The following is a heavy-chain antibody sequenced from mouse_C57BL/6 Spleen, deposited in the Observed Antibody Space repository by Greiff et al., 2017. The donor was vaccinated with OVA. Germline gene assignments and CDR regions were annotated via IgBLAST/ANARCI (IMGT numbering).Heavy chain of an antibody. Sequence: QVQLQQSGPELVKPGASVKISCKASGYAFSSSWMNWVKQRPGKGLEWIGRIYPGDGDTNYNGKFKGKATLTADKSSSTAYMQLSSLTSEDSAVYVCARRGAAQAPFAYWGQGTLVTVSA. J-gene: IGHJ3*01. D-gene: IGHD3-2*02. V-gene: IGHV1-82*01. CDR3: ARRGAAQAPFAY. CDR1: GYAFSSSW. CDR2: IYPGDGDT.